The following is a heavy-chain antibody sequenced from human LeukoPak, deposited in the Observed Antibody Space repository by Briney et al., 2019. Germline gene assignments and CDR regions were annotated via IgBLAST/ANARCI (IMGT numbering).Heavy chain of an antibody. CDR1: GFTLSSYA. CDR2: ISGGGGSA. D-gene: IGHD3-16*01. V-gene: IGHV3-23*01. Sequence: GGCLRLSCASSGFTLSSYAISWVRQARRKGLEWVSAISGGGGSAYYADSVKGRFTISRDNSENTLYLQMKCVRAEETAVYYCATGTGVFGDYAFDIWGQGTMVTVSS. J-gene: IGHJ3*02. CDR3: ATGTGVFGDYAFDI.